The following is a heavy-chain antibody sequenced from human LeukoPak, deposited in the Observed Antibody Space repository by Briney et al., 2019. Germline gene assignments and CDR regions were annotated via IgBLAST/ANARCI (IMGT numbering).Heavy chain of an antibody. Sequence: PGGSLRLSCAASGFIFSSYAMSWVRQAPGKGLEWVSTISGSGGSTYYADSVKGRFTISRDNSKNTLYLQMNSLRAEDTAVYYCAKVDPSNYELDPWGQGTLVTVSS. CDR3: AKVDPSNYELDP. V-gene: IGHV3-23*01. D-gene: IGHD4-11*01. CDR2: ISGSGGST. J-gene: IGHJ5*02. CDR1: GFIFSSYA.